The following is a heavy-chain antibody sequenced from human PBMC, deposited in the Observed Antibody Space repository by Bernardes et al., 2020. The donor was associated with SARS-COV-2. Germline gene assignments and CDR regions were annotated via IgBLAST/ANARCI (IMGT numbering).Heavy chain of an antibody. J-gene: IGHJ4*02. V-gene: IGHV3-23*01. CDR1: GFTFSSYA. CDR2: ISCSGGST. D-gene: IGHD3-22*01. Sequence: GGSLRLSCAASGFTFSSYAMSWVRQSPGEGLEWVSPISCSGGSTYYADSVKGRFTISRDNSKNTLYLQMNSLRAEDTAVYYCAKDYDSSGYGAYYFDYWGQGTLVTVSS. CDR3: AKDYDSSGYGAYYFDY.